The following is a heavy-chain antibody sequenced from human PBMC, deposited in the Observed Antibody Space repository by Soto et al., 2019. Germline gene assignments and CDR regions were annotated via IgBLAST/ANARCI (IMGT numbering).Heavy chain of an antibody. CDR2: ISGSGGST. CDR3: AKDTDYDSSGYSDY. V-gene: IGHV3-23*01. J-gene: IGHJ4*02. D-gene: IGHD3-22*01. CDR1: GFTFSSYA. Sequence: PGGSLRLSCAASGFTFSSYAMSWVRQAPGKGLEWVSAISGSGGSTYYADSVKGRFTISRDNSKNTLYLQMNSLRAEDTAVYYCAKDTDYDSSGYSDYWGQGTLVTVSS.